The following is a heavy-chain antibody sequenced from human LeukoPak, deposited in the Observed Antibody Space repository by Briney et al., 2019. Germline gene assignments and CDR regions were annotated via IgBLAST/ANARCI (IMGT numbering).Heavy chain of an antibody. CDR1: GGSISSGSYY. J-gene: IGHJ3*02. CDR3: AGASPLYYDFWSGYFDAFDI. V-gene: IGHV4-61*02. D-gene: IGHD3-3*01. CDR2: IYTSGST. Sequence: SETLSLTCTVSGGSISSGSYYWSWIRQPAGKGLEWIGRIYTSGSTNYNPSLKSRVTISVDTSKNQFSLKLSSVTAADTAVYYCAGASPLYYDFWSGYFDAFDIWGQGTMVTVSS.